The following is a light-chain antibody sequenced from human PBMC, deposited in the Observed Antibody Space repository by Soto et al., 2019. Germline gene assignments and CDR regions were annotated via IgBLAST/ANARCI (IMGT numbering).Light chain of an antibody. J-gene: IGKJ4*01. V-gene: IGKV2-24*01. Sequence: DIVLTQTPLSSPVTLGQPASISCRSSQSLVHSDGNTYLNWLQQRPGQPPRLLIYEVSNRFSGGPDRFSGRGAGTDFTPEIRRVEAEDVGVYYCMQTSPFPLTFGGGTKVEIK. CDR1: QSLVHSDGNTY. CDR2: EVS. CDR3: MQTSPFPLT.